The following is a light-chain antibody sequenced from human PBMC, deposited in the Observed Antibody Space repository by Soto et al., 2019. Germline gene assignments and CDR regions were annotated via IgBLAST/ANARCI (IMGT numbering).Light chain of an antibody. J-gene: IGKJ4*01. CDR3: QQHANFPLT. CDR1: QSVGNN. CDR2: EAS. Sequence: EIVLTQSPATLSLSPGERATLSCRASQSVGNNLASYQQKPGQARGLLFYEASTRATGIPARFSGSGSGTNFTLTISSLEPENFAVYYCQQHANFPLTFGGGTKVEFK. V-gene: IGKV3-11*01.